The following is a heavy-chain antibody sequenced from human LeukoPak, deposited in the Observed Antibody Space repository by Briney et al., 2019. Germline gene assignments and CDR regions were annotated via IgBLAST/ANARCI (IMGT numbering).Heavy chain of an antibody. Sequence: SETLSLTCTVSGGSISSYYWSWIRQPAGKGLEWIGRIYTSGSTNYNPSLKSRVTMSVDTSKNQFSLKLSSVTAADTAVYYCARDLYSSSRQGYYYYMDVWGKGTTVTVSS. J-gene: IGHJ6*03. CDR3: ARDLYSSSRQGYYYYMDV. CDR1: GGSISSYY. V-gene: IGHV4-4*07. D-gene: IGHD6-13*01. CDR2: IYTSGST.